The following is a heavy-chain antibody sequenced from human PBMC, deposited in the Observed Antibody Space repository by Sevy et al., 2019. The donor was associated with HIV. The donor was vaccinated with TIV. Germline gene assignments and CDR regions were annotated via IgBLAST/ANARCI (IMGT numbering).Heavy chain of an antibody. CDR2: INSDGSST. CDR3: ARPPYYYDSSGFAQ. Sequence: GGSLRLSCAASGFTFSSYWMHWVRQASGKGLVWVSRINSDGSSTSYADSVKGRFTISRDNAKNTLYLQMKSLRAEDKAVYYCARPPYYYDSSGFAQWGQGTLVTVSS. V-gene: IGHV3-74*01. CDR1: GFTFSSYW. D-gene: IGHD3-22*01. J-gene: IGHJ4*02.